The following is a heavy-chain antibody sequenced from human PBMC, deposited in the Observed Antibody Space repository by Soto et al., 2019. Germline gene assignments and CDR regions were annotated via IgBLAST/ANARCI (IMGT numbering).Heavy chain of an antibody. CDR1: GYTFTSYG. D-gene: IGHD1-1*01. Sequence: ASVKVSCKASGYTFTSYGISWVRQAPGQGLESMGCISADNRNTNYAQPVKGRLTLTTDTSTSTSHMELMSLRSDDTAVYYCASDQRSNAHQYYSYGMEVWGQGTTVTVS. CDR3: ASDQRSNAHQYYSYGMEV. V-gene: IGHV1-18*04. J-gene: IGHJ6*02. CDR2: ISADNRNT.